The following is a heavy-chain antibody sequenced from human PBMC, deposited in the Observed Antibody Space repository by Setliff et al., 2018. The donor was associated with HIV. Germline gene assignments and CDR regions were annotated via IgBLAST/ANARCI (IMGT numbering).Heavy chain of an antibody. D-gene: IGHD3-10*01. V-gene: IGHV3-7*05. CDR2: IKHDGSGE. J-gene: IGHJ6*02. CDR1: GFDFNRYW. CDR3: AKERNIYYRVRIGLDV. Sequence: GGSLRLSCAASGFDFNRYWMTWVRQAPGKGLEWVATIKHDGSGERYVEPVEGRVTISRDNAEKSLYLQMNSLRVDDTAIYYCAKERNIYYRVRIGLDVWGQGTTVTVSS.